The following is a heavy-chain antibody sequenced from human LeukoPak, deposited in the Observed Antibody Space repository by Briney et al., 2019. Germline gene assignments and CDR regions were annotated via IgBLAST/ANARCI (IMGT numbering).Heavy chain of an antibody. J-gene: IGHJ4*02. V-gene: IGHV3-30-3*01. D-gene: IGHD6-6*01. CDR2: ISYDGSNK. Sequence: PGRSLRLSCAASGFTFSSYAMRWVRQAPGKGLEWVAVISYDGSNKYYADSVKGRFTISRDNSKNTLYLQMNSLRAEDTAVYYCARDPEQLYYFDYWGQGTLVTVSS. CDR3: ARDPEQLYYFDY. CDR1: GFTFSSYA.